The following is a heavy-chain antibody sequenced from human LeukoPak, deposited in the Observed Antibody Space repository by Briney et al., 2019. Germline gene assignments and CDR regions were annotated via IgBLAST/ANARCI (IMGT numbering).Heavy chain of an antibody. J-gene: IGHJ3*02. Sequence: SETLSLTCTVSGGSISSGGYYWSWIRQPPGKGLEWIGYIYHSGSTYYNPSLKSRVTISVDRSKNQFSLKLSSVTAADTAVYYCARDTGPDAFDIWGQGTMVTVSS. D-gene: IGHD4-17*01. CDR1: GGSISSGGYY. CDR3: ARDTGPDAFDI. CDR2: IYHSGST. V-gene: IGHV4-30-2*01.